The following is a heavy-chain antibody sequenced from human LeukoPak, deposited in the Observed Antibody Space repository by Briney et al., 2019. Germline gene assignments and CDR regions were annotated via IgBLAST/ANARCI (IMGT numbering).Heavy chain of an antibody. Sequence: SETLSLTCTVSGGSISSRSYYWGWIRQPPGKGLEWIGSIYYSGSTYYNPSLKSRVTISVDTSKNQFSLKLSSVTAADTAVYHCASLNFLGYSSSCWYFDLWGRGTLVTVSS. V-gene: IGHV4-39*01. CDR1: GGSISSRSYY. CDR3: ASLNFLGYSSSCWYFDL. CDR2: IYYSGST. J-gene: IGHJ2*01. D-gene: IGHD6-13*01.